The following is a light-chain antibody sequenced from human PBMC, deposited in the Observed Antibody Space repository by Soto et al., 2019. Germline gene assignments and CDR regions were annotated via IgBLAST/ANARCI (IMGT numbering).Light chain of an antibody. V-gene: IGKV4-1*01. CDR2: WAS. CDR3: QQYSSLPLT. Sequence: DIVMTQSPASLAVSLGERATINCKSSQTILHDNNKNYLAWYQKKPGQPPKLLIYWASTRESGVPDRFSGSASGTDFVLTISSLQAEDVAIYYCQQYSSLPLTFGGGTKVEIK. J-gene: IGKJ4*01. CDR1: QTILHDNNKNY.